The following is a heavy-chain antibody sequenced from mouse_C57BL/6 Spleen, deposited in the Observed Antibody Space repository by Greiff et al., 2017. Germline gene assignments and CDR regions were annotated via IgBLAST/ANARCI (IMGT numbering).Heavy chain of an antibody. J-gene: IGHJ2*01. V-gene: IGHV1-64*01. CDR1: GYTFTSYW. CDR2: IHPNSGST. CDR3: ARSVTTVVADY. D-gene: IGHD1-1*01. Sequence: VQLQQPGAELVKPGASVKLSCKASGYTFTSYWMHWVKQRPGKGLEWIGMIHPNSGSTNYNEKFKSKATLTVDTSSSTAYMQLSSLTSEDSAVDYCARSVTTVVADYWGQGTTLTVSS.